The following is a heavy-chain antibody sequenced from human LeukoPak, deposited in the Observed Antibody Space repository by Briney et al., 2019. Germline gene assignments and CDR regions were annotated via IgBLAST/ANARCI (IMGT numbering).Heavy chain of an antibody. D-gene: IGHD3-9*01. CDR3: ARDHAYYDILTGSYYYYMDV. Sequence: SETLSLICTFSGGSIISYYWSLIRQPAGKGLDWIGRVYTDGSTNYNPSLKSRVTMSVDTSKNQFSLKLSSVTAADTAVYYCARDHAYYDILTGSYYYYMDVWGKGTTVTVSS. J-gene: IGHJ6*03. V-gene: IGHV4-4*07. CDR1: GGSIISYY. CDR2: VYTDGST.